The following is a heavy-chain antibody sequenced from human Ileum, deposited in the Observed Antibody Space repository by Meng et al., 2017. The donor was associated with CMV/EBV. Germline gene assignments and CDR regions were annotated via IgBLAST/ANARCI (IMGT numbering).Heavy chain of an antibody. J-gene: IGHJ5*02. CDR1: AYTFTNYS. CDR3: ARGRDYDSTGSNWFDP. V-gene: IGHV1-2*02. D-gene: IGHD3-22*01. Sequence: SAYTFTNYSIHWVRQAPGQGLEWVGWINPNSGGTHYAQKFQGRVTMTRDTSISTAYMELSRLRSDDTAIYYCARGRDYDSTGSNWFDPWGQGTLVTVSS. CDR2: INPNSGGT.